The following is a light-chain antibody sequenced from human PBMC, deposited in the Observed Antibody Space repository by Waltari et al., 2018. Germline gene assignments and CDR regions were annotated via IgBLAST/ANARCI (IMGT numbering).Light chain of an antibody. J-gene: IGLJ3*02. CDR1: SSNIGSNT. CDR3: AAWDDSLNGWV. Sequence: QSVLTQPPSASGTPGQRVTISCSGSSSNIGSNTVKWYQQLPGTAPKLLIYSNNHRPSGVPDRFSGSKSGTSASLAISGLQSEDEADYYCAAWDDSLNGWVFGGGTKLTVL. V-gene: IGLV1-44*01. CDR2: SNN.